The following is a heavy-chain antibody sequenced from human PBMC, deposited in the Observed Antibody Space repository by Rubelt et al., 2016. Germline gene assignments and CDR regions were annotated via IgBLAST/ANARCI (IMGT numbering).Heavy chain of an antibody. J-gene: IGHJ6*02. CDR3: ARMAGNYYGMDV. CDR1: SGSISSSSYY. Sequence: QLQLHESGPGLVKPSETLSLTCTVSSGSISSSSYYWGWIRPPPGKGLEWIGTMYYRGSTYNNPSLKSRVPISVDTSKNQFSRKLRSVTAADTAVYYCARMAGNYYGMDVWGQGTTVTVSS. CDR2: MYYRGST. V-gene: IGHV4-39*01. D-gene: IGHD5-24*01.